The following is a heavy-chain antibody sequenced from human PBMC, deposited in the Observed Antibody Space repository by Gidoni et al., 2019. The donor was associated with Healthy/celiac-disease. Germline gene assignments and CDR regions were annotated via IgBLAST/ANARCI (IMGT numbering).Heavy chain of an antibody. D-gene: IGHD1-20*01. J-gene: IGHJ4*02. CDR1: GGSISSYY. V-gene: IGHV4-59*08. CDR2: IYYSGGT. Sequence: QVQLQESGPGLVKPSETLSLTCTVSGGSISSYYWSWIRQPPGKGLEWIGYIYYSGGTNYNPSLKSRVTISVDTSKNQFSLKLSSVTAADTAVYYCARHGVAYNLDLDYWGQGTLVTVSS. CDR3: ARHGVAYNLDLDY.